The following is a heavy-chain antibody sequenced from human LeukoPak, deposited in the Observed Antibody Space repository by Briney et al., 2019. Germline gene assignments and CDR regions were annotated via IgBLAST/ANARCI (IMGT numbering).Heavy chain of an antibody. CDR1: GFIFRNYA. CDR2: ISGSGTKT. Sequence: GGSLRLSCRGSGFIFRNYAMSWVRQASGKGLEWVSVISGSGTKTYYADSVKGRFTISRDNSKNTLYLQMNNLRADDTAVYYCEKEPQTCGGGSCTPEIARGYSWFHPWGQGSLVTVSS. J-gene: IGHJ5*02. D-gene: IGHD2-15*01. CDR3: EKEPQTCGGGSCTPEIARGYSWFHP. V-gene: IGHV3-23*01.